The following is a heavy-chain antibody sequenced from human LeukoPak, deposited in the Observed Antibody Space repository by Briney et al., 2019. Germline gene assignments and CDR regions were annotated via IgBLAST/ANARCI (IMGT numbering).Heavy chain of an antibody. V-gene: IGHV1-24*01. CDR2: FDPEDGET. CDR1: GYTLTELS. J-gene: IGHJ6*02. Sequence: VASVKVSCKVSGYTLTELSMHWVRQAPGKGLEWMGGFDPEDGETIYAQKFQGRVTMTEDTSTDTAYMELSSLRSEDTAVYYCATRALTHATVFYYYYYYGMDVWGQGTTVTVSS. D-gene: IGHD1-14*01. CDR3: ATRALTHATVFYYYYYYGMDV.